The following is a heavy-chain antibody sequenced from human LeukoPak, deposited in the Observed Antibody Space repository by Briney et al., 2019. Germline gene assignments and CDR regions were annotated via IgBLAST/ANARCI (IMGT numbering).Heavy chain of an antibody. J-gene: IGHJ4*02. CDR3: ARERLYTSGWFDD. V-gene: IGHV1-3*01. D-gene: IGHD6-19*01. CDR2: INGGNGNT. Sequence: GSSEKVSCQAPGNGVSDYAMVWVRQAPRQGPEWMGWINGGNGNTRYSQTFQGRITITRDTSATTGYMELSSLGSEDTAVYYCARERLYTSGWFDDWGQGTLVTVSS. CDR1: GNGVSDYA.